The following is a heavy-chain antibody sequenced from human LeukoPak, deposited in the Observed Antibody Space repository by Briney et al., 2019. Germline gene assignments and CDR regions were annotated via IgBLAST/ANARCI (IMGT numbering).Heavy chain of an antibody. CDR2: INHSGST. CDR3: AREVVAAAGFDY. V-gene: IGHV4-34*01. Sequence: SETLSLNCAVYGGSFSGYYWSWIRQPPGKGLEWIGEINHSGSTNYNPSLKSRVTISVDTSKNQFSLKLSSVTAADTAVYYCAREVVAAAGFDYWGQGTLVTVSS. D-gene: IGHD6-13*01. J-gene: IGHJ4*02. CDR1: GGSFSGYY.